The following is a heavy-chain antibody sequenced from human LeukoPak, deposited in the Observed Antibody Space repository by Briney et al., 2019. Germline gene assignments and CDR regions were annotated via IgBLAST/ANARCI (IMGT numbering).Heavy chain of an antibody. Sequence: SETLSLTCTVSGGSISTYYWSWIRQSPMKGLEWIGYIYYSGSTNYNPSLKSRVTISVDTSKNQFSLKLNSVTAADTAVYFCARGNYDSSGYCPRFDYWGQGTLVTVSS. CDR1: GGSISTYY. CDR2: IYYSGST. J-gene: IGHJ4*02. CDR3: ARGNYDSSGYCPRFDY. D-gene: IGHD3-22*01. V-gene: IGHV4-59*01.